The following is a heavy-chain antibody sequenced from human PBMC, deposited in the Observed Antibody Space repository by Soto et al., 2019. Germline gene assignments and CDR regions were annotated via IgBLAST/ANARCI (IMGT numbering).Heavy chain of an antibody. Sequence: GASVKVSCKAAGYTFTSYGISWGRQAPGQGLEWMGWISAYNGNTYYAQKFQGRVTMTTDTLTSTAYMELGSLRFDDTAMYYCARDPYTVSDYWGQGTLVTVSS. CDR3: ARDPYTVSDY. CDR1: GYTFTSYG. V-gene: IGHV1-18*01. J-gene: IGHJ4*02. D-gene: IGHD2-8*01. CDR2: ISAYNGNT.